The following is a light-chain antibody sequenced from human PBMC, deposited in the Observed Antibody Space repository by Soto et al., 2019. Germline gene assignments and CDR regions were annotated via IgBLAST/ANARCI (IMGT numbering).Light chain of an antibody. J-gene: IGLJ1*01. Sequence: QPVLTPPPSASGTPWQRVTISSSGSSSNIGSNTVNWYQQLPGTAPKLLIYSNNQRPSGVPDRFSGSKSGTSASLAISGLQSEDEADYYCAAWDDSLNGYVFGTGTKVTV. V-gene: IGLV1-44*01. CDR2: SNN. CDR1: SSNIGSNT. CDR3: AAWDDSLNGYV.